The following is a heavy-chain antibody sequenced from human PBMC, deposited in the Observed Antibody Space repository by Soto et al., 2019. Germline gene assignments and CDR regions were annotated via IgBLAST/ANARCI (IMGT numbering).Heavy chain of an antibody. V-gene: IGHV4-34*01. CDR1: GESFSGYY. CDR3: ARYEYGNSLYGVDV. D-gene: IGHD1-7*01. J-gene: IGHJ6*02. CDR2: VDHSGST. Sequence: LSLTCVVSGESFSGYYWSWIRQTPGMGLEWIGEVDHSGSTTYNPSLKNRASISIDSSKNLFSLELTSVTDADTALYFCARYEYGNSLYGVDVWGQGTRVTVSS.